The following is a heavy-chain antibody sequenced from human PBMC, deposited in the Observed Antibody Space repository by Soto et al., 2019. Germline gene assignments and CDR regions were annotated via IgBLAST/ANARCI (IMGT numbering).Heavy chain of an antibody. CDR1: GGTFSSYP. CDR3: AREYNWNEVRYGMDV. J-gene: IGHJ6*02. V-gene: IGHV1-69*13. CDR2: ITPIFGTA. Sequence: GASVKVSCKASGGTFSSYPISWVRQAPGQGLEWMGGITPIFGTANYAQKFQGRVTITADESTSTAYMELSSLRSEDTAVYFCAREYNWNEVRYGMDVWGQGTTVTVSS. D-gene: IGHD1-20*01.